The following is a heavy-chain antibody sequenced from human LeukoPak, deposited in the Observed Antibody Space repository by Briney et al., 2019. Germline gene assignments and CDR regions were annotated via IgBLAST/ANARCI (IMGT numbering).Heavy chain of an antibody. CDR2: ISSSSSYI. Sequence: GGSLRLSCAASGFTFSSYSMNWVRQAPGKGLEWVSSISSSSSYIYYADSVKGRFTISRDNAKNSLYLQMNSLRAEDTAVYYCATWPGGWYGEDSWGQGTLVTVSS. D-gene: IGHD6-19*01. CDR1: GFTFSSYS. CDR3: ATWPGGWYGEDS. J-gene: IGHJ4*02. V-gene: IGHV3-21*01.